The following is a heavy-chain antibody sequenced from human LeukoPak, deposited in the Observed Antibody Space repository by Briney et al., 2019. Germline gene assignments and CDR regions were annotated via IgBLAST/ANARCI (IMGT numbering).Heavy chain of an antibody. CDR1: GFTFSSYE. V-gene: IGHV3-48*03. J-gene: IGHJ5*02. Sequence: GGSLRLSCAASGFTFSSYEMNWVRQAPGKGLEWVSYISSSGSTIYYADSVKGRFTISRDNAKNSLYLQMNSLRAEDTAVYYCARESGSRTPPKRRGFDPWGQGTLVTVSS. D-gene: IGHD6-13*01. CDR3: ARESGSRTPPKRRGFDP. CDR2: ISSSGSTI.